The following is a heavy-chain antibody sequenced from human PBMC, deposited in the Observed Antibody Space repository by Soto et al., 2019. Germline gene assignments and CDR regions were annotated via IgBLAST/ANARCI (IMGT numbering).Heavy chain of an antibody. Sequence: SETLSLTCTVSGGSISSSSYYWAWIRQPPGKGLEWIGTIYSSGNTNYNPSLKSRVTISVDTSKSQFSLKLSSVTAADTAVYYCARLPDIVVVPAGVDYWGQGTLVTVSS. CDR1: GGSISSSSYY. CDR2: IYSSGNT. V-gene: IGHV4-39*01. J-gene: IGHJ4*02. CDR3: ARLPDIVVVPAGVDY. D-gene: IGHD2-2*01.